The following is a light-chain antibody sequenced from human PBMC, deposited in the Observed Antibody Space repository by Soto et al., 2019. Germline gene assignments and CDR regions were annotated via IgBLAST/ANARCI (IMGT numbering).Light chain of an antibody. V-gene: IGLV2-14*01. CDR1: NSDVGGYDY. CDR2: EVN. Sequence: QSVLTQPASVSGSPGQSITISCTGTNSDVGGYDYVSWYQQHPGKAPKLMIYEVNNRPSGVSNRFSGSKSGNTASLTISGLQAEDEGDYYCSSYTSSTTLVFGGGTKLTVL. CDR3: SSYTSSTTLV. J-gene: IGLJ2*01.